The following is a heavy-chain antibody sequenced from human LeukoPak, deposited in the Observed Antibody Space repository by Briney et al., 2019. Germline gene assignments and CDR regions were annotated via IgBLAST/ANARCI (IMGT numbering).Heavy chain of an antibody. D-gene: IGHD3-9*01. CDR3: ARASPAVLRYFDWLSSPYDYYYCGMDV. Sequence: PSETLSPTCTVSGGSISSGDYYWSWIRQPPGKGLEWIGYIYYSGSTYYNPSLKSRVTISVDTSKNQFSLKLSSVTAADTAVYYCARASPAVLRYFDWLSSPYDYYYCGMDVWGQGTTVTVSS. V-gene: IGHV4-30-4*01. CDR2: IYYSGST. CDR1: GGSISSGDYY. J-gene: IGHJ6*02.